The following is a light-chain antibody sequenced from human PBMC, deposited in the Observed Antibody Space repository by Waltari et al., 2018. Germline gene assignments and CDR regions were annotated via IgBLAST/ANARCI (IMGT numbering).Light chain of an antibody. CDR1: QSFYTY. CDR2: DAS. Sequence: EIVLTQSPATLSLSQGESAPLSCRASQSFYTYLAWYQQTPGQAPRLLIYDASNRATGIPARFVGSGSGTDFTLTISSLEPEDFAVYYCQERSNWPGGSFGGGTKVEIK. CDR3: QERSNWPGGS. V-gene: IGKV3-11*01. J-gene: IGKJ4*01.